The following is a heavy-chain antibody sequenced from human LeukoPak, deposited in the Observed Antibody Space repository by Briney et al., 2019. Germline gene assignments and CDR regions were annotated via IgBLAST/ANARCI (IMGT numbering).Heavy chain of an antibody. D-gene: IGHD2/OR15-2a*01. J-gene: IGHJ4*02. CDR3: VRDHYYSFDY. CDR1: GFTFSNYG. V-gene: IGHV3-33*01. Sequence: PGRSLRLSCAASGFTFSNYGMHWVRQAPGKGPEWVAVIWYDGSNKYYADSVKGRFTTSRDNSKNTLYLQMNSLRDEGTAVYYCVRDHYYSFDYWGQGTLVTVSS. CDR2: IWYDGSNK.